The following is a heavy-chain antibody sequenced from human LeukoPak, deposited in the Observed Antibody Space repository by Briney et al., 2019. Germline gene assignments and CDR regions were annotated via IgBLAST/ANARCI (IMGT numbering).Heavy chain of an antibody. V-gene: IGHV4-38-2*02. Sequence: SETLSLTCTVSGYSISSGYYWSWIRQPPGKGLEWIGEINHSGSTNYNPSLKSRVTISLDTSKNQFSLKLSSVTAADTAVYYCGGGIAVAGLVWGQGTMVTVSS. J-gene: IGHJ3*01. D-gene: IGHD6-19*01. CDR1: GYSISSGYY. CDR2: INHSGST. CDR3: GGGIAVAGLV.